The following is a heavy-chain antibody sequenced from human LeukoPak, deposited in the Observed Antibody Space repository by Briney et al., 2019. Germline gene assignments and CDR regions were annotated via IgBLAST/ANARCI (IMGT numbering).Heavy chain of an antibody. CDR2: IYYSGIT. J-gene: IGHJ6*03. D-gene: IGHD4-17*01. V-gene: IGHV4-59*01. Sequence: PSETLSLTCTVSGGSINNYYWSWIRQSPGKGLEWIGYIYYSGITNYNPSLKSRVTISVDTSKNKFSLKLSSVTAADTAVYYCARVDYGDYYYYYYMDVWGKGTTVTISS. CDR3: ARVDYGDYYYYYYMDV. CDR1: GGSINNYY.